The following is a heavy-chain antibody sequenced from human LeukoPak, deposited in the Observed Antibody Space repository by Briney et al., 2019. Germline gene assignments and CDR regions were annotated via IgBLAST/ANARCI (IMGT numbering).Heavy chain of an antibody. V-gene: IGHV4-34*01. Sequence: PSETLSLTCAVYGGSFSGYYWSWIRQPPGKGLEWIGEINHSGSTNYNPSLKSRITISVDTSKNQFSLKLSSVTAADTAVYYCARDTVFSAAAETGDAFDIWGQGTMVTVSS. J-gene: IGHJ3*02. D-gene: IGHD6-13*01. CDR1: GGSFSGYY. CDR2: INHSGST. CDR3: ARDTVFSAAAETGDAFDI.